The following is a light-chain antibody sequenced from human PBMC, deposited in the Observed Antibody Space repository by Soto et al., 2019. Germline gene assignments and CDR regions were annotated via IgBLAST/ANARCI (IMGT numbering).Light chain of an antibody. V-gene: IGKV3-20*01. Sequence: VLPQSPDTLSLSPGDRATLSCRASQSVRSTFLAWYQQKPGQAPRLLIYGASNRAAGIPERFSGSASGTEFTLTISRLEPDDSAVYYCQQYHDSPMNTFGPGTKLQIK. CDR3: QQYHDSPMNT. CDR1: QSVRSTF. J-gene: IGKJ2*01. CDR2: GAS.